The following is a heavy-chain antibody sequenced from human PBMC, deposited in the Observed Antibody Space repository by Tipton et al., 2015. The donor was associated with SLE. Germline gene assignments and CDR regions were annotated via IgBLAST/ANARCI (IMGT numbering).Heavy chain of an antibody. Sequence: TLSLTCTVSGGSVSSGSYYWAWIRQPPGKGPEWIGTIYYSGSTYYYPSLKSRITISVDTSKNQFSLEVRSVTAADTAVYYCARGATPDAFDIWGQGTMVTVSS. J-gene: IGHJ3*02. V-gene: IGHV4-39*07. CDR2: IYYSGST. CDR1: GGSVSSGSYY. CDR3: ARGATPDAFDI.